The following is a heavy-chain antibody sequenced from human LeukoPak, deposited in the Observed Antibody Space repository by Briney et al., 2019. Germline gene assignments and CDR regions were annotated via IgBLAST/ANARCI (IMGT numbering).Heavy chain of an antibody. J-gene: IGHJ4*02. CDR2: IYSSGST. D-gene: IGHD6-13*01. Sequence: GGSLRLSCAASGFTVSSNYMSWVRQAPGKGLEWVSVIYSSGSTYYADSVKGRFTISRDNSKNTLYLQMNSLRAEDTAVYYCARDWYSSSTDYWGQGTLVTVSS. CDR1: GFTVSSNY. CDR3: ARDWYSSSTDY. V-gene: IGHV3-66*01.